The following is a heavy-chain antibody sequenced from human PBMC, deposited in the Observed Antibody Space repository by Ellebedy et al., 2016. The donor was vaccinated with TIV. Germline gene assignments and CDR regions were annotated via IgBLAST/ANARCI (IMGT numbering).Heavy chain of an antibody. D-gene: IGHD3-10*01. CDR1: GFTFSSYG. Sequence: GESLTISCAASGFTFSSYGMSWVRQAPGKGLEWVSGISEPGSSTFYADSVKGRFTISRDNSRNTLYLQMTSLRVEDTALYDCVKDSGWDHDYWGQGPLVTVSS. CDR3: VKDSGWDHDY. V-gene: IGHV3-23*01. J-gene: IGHJ4*02. CDR2: ISEPGSST.